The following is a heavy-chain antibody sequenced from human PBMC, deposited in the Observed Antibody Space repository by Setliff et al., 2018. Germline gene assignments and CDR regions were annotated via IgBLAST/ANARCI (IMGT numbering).Heavy chain of an antibody. V-gene: IGHV5-51*01. Sequence: GESLKISCKASGYSFSDYWIGWVRQMPGKGLEWMGIVGPGKSDIRYSPSFAGQVTISADKSISTAYLQWLTSVTAADAAVYYCVRTTRSTGFYGQGVAYYMDVWDKGTTVTVSS. CDR1: GYSFSDYW. CDR3: VRTTRSTGFYGQGVAYYMDV. D-gene: IGHD2-8*02. J-gene: IGHJ6*03. CDR2: VGPGKSDI.